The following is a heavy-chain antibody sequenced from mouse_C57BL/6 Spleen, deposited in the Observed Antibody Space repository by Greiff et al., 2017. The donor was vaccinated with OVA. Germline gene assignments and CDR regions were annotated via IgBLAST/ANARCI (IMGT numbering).Heavy chain of an antibody. D-gene: IGHD1-1*01. Sequence: QVQLKESGPGILQSSQTLSLTCSFSGFSLSTSGMGVSWIRQPSGKGLEWLAHIYWDDDKRYNPSLKSRLTISKDTSRNQVFLKITSVDTADTATYYCARSLGYYGSSLDWYFDVWGTGTTVTVSS. V-gene: IGHV8-12*01. CDR3: ARSLGYYGSSLDWYFDV. J-gene: IGHJ1*03. CDR1: GFSLSTSGMG. CDR2: IYWDDDK.